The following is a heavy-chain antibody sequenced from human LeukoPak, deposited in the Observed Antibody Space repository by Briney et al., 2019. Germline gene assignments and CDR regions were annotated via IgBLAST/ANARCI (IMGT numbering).Heavy chain of an antibody. CDR3: ARVSYCSSTSCYSTESYGMDV. V-gene: IGHV3-48*03. CDR1: GFTFSSYE. Sequence: GGSLRLSCAASGFTFSSYEMNWVRQAPGKGLEWVSYISSSGSTIYYAASVKGRFTISRDDDKNSLYLQMNSLRAEDTAVYYCARVSYCSSTSCYSTESYGMDVWGQGTTVTVSS. J-gene: IGHJ6*02. D-gene: IGHD2-2*02. CDR2: ISSSGSTI.